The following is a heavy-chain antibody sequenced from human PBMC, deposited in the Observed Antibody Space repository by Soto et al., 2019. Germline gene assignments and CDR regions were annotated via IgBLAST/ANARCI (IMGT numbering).Heavy chain of an antibody. V-gene: IGHV1-69*18. J-gene: IGHJ4*02. CDR1: GGTFCSYS. CDR2: IVPMFTTA. CDR3: AREGFSGSYFAY. Sequence: QVQLEQSGAEVKKPGSSVKVSCKASGGTFCSYSISWVRQAPGQGPEWIGRIVPMFTTAKYAQKFQGRVTITADGSTNTVYMDLSGLRSEDTAMYFCAREGFSGSYFAYWGQGTLVTVSS. D-gene: IGHD3-10*01.